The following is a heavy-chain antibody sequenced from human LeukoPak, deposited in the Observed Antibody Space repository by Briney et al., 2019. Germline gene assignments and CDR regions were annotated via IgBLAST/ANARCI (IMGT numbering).Heavy chain of an antibody. CDR1: GCTFSSYA. J-gene: IGHJ6*04. V-gene: IGHV1-69*13. CDR2: IIPILGTA. CDR3: ARAGYYDILTGLLYYYGMDV. Sequence: ASVTVSCKASGCTFSSYAISWVRQAPGPGLEWMGGIIPILGTANYAKKFQGRVTITADESTSTAYMELSSLRSEDTAVYYCARAGYYDILTGLLYYYGMDVWGKGTTVTVSS. D-gene: IGHD3-9*01.